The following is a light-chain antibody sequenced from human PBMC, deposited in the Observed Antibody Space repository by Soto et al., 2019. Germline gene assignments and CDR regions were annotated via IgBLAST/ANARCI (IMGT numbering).Light chain of an antibody. Sequence: IVLTQSPATLSLSPGERATLSCRASQSVSSYLAWYQHKPGQAPRLLIYDASNRATGIPARFSGGGSGTDSTFTFSSVEPEDFTVYYCQQRSSWGGTFGQGTKVEIK. CDR2: DAS. J-gene: IGKJ1*01. V-gene: IGKV3-11*01. CDR3: QQRSSWGGT. CDR1: QSVSSY.